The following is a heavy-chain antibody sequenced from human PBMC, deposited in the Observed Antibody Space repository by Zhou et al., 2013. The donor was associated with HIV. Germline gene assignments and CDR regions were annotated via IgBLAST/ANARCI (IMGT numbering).Heavy chain of an antibody. CDR2: INPNSGGT. J-gene: IGHJ4*02. Sequence: QVQLVQSGAEVKKPGASVKVSCKASGHTFTSHDMHWVRQAPGQGLEWMGWINPNSGGTNYAQKFQGRVTMTRDTSISTAYMELSRLRSEDTAVYYCARSPTRSLMVRGVPYGLLWGTTWGQGTL. CDR3: ARSPTRSLMVRGVPYGLLWGTT. D-gene: IGHD3-10*01. CDR1: GHTFTSHD. V-gene: IGHV1-2*02.